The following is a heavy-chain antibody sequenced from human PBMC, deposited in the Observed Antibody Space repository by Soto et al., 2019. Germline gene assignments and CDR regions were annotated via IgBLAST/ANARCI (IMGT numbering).Heavy chain of an antibody. CDR1: GFTVSSNY. CDR3: ARDCSTGSSSCPAFAD. D-gene: IGHD6-13*01. J-gene: IGHJ4*02. Sequence: GGSLRLSCAASGFTVSSNYMSWVRQAPGKGLEWVSVIYSGGSTYYADSVKGRFTISRDNSKNTLYLQMNSLRAEDTAVYYCARDCSTGSSSCPAFADWGQGTLVTVSS. CDR2: IYSGGST. V-gene: IGHV3-66*01.